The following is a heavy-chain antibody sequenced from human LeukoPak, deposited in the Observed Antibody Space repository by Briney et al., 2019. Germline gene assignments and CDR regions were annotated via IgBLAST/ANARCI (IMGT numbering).Heavy chain of an antibody. CDR2: IGPTGSDR. CDR3: ATETNGRHYDY. Sequence: GGSLRLSCTASGLTFSTSGFNWVRQAPGKGLEWIASIGPTGSDRYHADSIKGRFTISRDNANNSLYLQMNSLRAEDTAVYYCATETNGRHYDYWGQGTLLTVSS. CDR1: GLTFSTSG. D-gene: IGHD1-14*01. V-gene: IGHV3-21*06. J-gene: IGHJ4*02.